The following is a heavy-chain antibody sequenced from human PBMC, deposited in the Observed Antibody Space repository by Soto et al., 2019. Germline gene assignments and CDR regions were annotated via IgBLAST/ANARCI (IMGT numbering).Heavy chain of an antibody. CDR1: GGTFSRYA. Sequence: QVQLVQSGAEVKKPGSSVKVSCKASGGTFSRYAINWVRQAPGHGLEWMGGIIPLFGTANYAQKFQGRVTITADESASTAHIELRSLRSEDTAVYYCARNYGHDCGGGNCYFYFWGQGTLVTVSS. CDR2: IIPLFGTA. V-gene: IGHV1-69*01. J-gene: IGHJ4*02. D-gene: IGHD2-15*01. CDR3: ARNYGHDCGGGNCYFYF.